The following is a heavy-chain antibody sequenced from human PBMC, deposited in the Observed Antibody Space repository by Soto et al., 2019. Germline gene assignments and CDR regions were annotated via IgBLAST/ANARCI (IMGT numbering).Heavy chain of an antibody. CDR3: ARVVPEDSSSWGAFDY. CDR2: IIPIFGTA. Sequence: QVQLVQSGAEVKNPGSSVKVSCKASGGTFSSYAISWVRQAPGQGLEWMGGIIPIFGTANYAQKFQGRVTITADESTSTAYMELSSLRSEDTAVYYCARVVPEDSSSWGAFDYWGQGTLVTVSS. CDR1: GGTFSSYA. J-gene: IGHJ4*02. D-gene: IGHD6-13*01. V-gene: IGHV1-69*01.